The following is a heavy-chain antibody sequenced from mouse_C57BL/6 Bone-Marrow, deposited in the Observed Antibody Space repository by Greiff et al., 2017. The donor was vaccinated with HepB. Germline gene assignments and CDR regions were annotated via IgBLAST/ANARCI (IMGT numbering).Heavy chain of an antibody. CDR1: GYTFTNYW. Sequence: QVQLQQSGAELVRPGTSVKMSCKASGYTFTNYWIGWAKQSPGHGLEWIGDIYPGGGYTNYNEKFKGKATLTADKSSSTAYMQFSSLTSEDSAIYYCARSGVVAPFDYWGQGTTLTVSS. D-gene: IGHD1-1*01. CDR3: ARSGVVAPFDY. CDR2: IYPGGGYT. V-gene: IGHV1-63*01. J-gene: IGHJ2*01.